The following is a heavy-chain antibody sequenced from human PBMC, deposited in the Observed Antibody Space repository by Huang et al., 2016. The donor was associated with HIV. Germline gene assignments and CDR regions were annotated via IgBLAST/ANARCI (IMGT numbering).Heavy chain of an antibody. J-gene: IGHJ5*02. CDR1: GGSISSSSYY. CDR3: AGQGRIVGIPAAPLRFDP. D-gene: IGHD6-13*01. Sequence: QLQLQESGPGLVKPSETLSLTCSVSGGSISSSSYYWGWIRQPPGKGLEWIGSIYYSGTTDYNPSLKSRVTRSVETSKNQFSLKLSSVTAADTAVYYCAGQGRIVGIPAAPLRFDPWGQGTLVSVSS. CDR2: IYYSGTT. V-gene: IGHV4-39*01.